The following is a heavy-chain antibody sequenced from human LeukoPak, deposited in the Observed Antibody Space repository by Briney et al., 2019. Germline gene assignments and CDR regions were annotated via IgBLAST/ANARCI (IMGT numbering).Heavy chain of an antibody. CDR1: GFTFSSYW. D-gene: IGHD3-3*01. CDR3: ARSITIFGVITSYYFDF. CDR2: INSDGSST. V-gene: IGHV3-74*01. J-gene: IGHJ4*02. Sequence: GASLRLSCAASGFTFSSYWMHWVRQAPGKGLVWVSRINSDGSSTSYADSVKGRFTISRDNAKSSLYLQMNSLGAEDTAVYYCARSITIFGVITSYYFDFWGQGTLVTVSS.